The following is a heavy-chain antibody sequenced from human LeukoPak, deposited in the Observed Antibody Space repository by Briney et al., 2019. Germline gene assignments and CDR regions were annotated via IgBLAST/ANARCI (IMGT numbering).Heavy chain of an antibody. D-gene: IGHD3-22*01. V-gene: IGHV3-48*02. CDR2: ISSSSSTI. Sequence: GGSLRLSCAASGFTFSSYSMNWVRQAPGKGLEWVSYISSSSSTIYYADSVKGRFTISRDNAKNSLYLQMNSLRDEDTAVYYCARGLFGGYYDSSGYSGYWGQGTLVTVSS. J-gene: IGHJ4*02. CDR1: GFTFSSYS. CDR3: ARGLFGGYYDSSGYSGY.